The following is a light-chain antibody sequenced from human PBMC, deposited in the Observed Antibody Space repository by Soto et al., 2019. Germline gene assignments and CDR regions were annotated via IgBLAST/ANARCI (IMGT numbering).Light chain of an antibody. V-gene: IGKV3-15*01. CDR1: QSVSSA. CDR2: GAS. CDR3: QQSNTWPPT. Sequence: EIVMTQSPATLSVSPGARATLFCRAGQSVSSALAWYQQKPGQAPRLLIYGASSRDTGIPARFSGSGSGTEFTLTISSLQSEDFAVYYCQQSNTWPPTFGQVTKVEIK. J-gene: IGKJ1*01.